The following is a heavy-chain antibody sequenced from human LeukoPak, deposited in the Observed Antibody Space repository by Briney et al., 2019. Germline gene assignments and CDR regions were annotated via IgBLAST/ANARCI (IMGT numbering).Heavy chain of an antibody. D-gene: IGHD3-10*01. Sequence: PGGSLRLSCAPSGFSFTSHSMSWVRQPPGKCLKWLPIVSGSGASTYYADSVKGRFSISRDNSDNPLYLHMNSLRAEDTAVYYCATAVLLRNYYGLGTYYNGAFDIWGQGTMVTVSS. V-gene: IGHV3-23*01. J-gene: IGHJ3*02. CDR2: VSGSGAST. CDR3: ATAVLLRNYYGLGTYYNGAFDI. CDR1: GFSFTSHS.